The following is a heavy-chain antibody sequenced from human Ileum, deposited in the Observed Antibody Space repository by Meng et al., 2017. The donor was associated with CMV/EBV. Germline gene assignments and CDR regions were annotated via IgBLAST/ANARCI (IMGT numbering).Heavy chain of an antibody. CDR1: GGNFRRYK. D-gene: IGHD2-2*01. CDR3: ATTSASTSPGANWFDP. V-gene: IGHV1-69*16. J-gene: IGHJ5*02. CDR2: INRRVAKP. Sequence: GGNFRRYKIGWVRQETGQGIEWMGGINRRVAKPKNEKNSKGRVTITTDESTSTAYMELSSLRSEDKAIYYCATTSASTSPGANWFDPWGQGTLVTVSS.